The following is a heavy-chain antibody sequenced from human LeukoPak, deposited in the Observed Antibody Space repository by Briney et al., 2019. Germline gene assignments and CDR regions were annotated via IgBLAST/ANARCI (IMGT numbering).Heavy chain of an antibody. J-gene: IGHJ5*02. V-gene: IGHV3-7*03. CDR2: IKQDGSEK. D-gene: IGHD2-2*02. CDR1: GFTFSGFW. Sequence: PGGSLRLSCAASGFTFSGFWMSWVRQAPGKGLEWVAHIKQDGSEKYHVVSVNARFTISRHNAKNTLYLQMNRLRAEDTALYHCARDLGHGDPLLYEEGNNWFDPWGQGTLVTVSS. CDR3: ARDLGHGDPLLYEEGNNWFDP.